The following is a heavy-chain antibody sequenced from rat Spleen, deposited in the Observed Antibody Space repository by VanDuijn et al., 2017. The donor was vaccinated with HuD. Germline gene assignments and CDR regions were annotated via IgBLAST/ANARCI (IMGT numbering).Heavy chain of an antibody. J-gene: IGHJ2*01. CDR3: TRDGRVSAHFDY. D-gene: IGHD1-4*01. Sequence: EVQLVESGGGLVQPGRSLKLSCVVSGFTFINYWMTWIRQAPGRGLEWVASITNASGRTYYRDSVKGRFTISRDNAKSTLFLQMNSLRSEDTATYYCTRDGRVSAHFDYWGQGVMVTVSS. CDR2: ITNASGRT. V-gene: IGHV5-31*01. CDR1: GFTFINYW.